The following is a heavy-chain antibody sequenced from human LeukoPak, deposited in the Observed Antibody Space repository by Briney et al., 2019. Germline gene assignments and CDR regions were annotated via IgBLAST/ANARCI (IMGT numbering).Heavy chain of an antibody. V-gene: IGHV3-23*01. CDR3: AKAWRAFDI. CDR2: ISGSGGNT. CDR1: GFTFSSYA. D-gene: IGHD3-3*01. Sequence: GGSLRLSCAASGFTFSSYAMTWVRQAPGKGLEWVSGISGSGGNTYYTDSVRGRLSISRDNSKNTLYLQMNSLRAEDTAVYYCAKAWRAFDIWGQGTMVTVSS. J-gene: IGHJ3*02.